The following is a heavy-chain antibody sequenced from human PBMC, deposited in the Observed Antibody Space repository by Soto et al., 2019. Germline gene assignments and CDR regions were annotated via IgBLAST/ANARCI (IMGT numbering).Heavy chain of an antibody. V-gene: IGHV3-30*04. Sequence: GGSLRLSCAASGFTFSSYAMHWVRQAPGKGLEWVAVISYDGSNKYYADSVKGRFTISRDNSKNTLYLQMNSLRAEDTAVYYCARDRVLLWFGELYYFDYWGQGTLVTVSS. J-gene: IGHJ4*02. CDR3: ARDRVLLWFGELYYFDY. CDR1: GFTFSSYA. D-gene: IGHD3-10*01. CDR2: ISYDGSNK.